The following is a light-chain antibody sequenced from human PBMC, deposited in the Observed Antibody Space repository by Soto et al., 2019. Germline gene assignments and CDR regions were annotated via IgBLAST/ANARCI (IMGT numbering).Light chain of an antibody. J-gene: IGLJ1*01. CDR2: DVG. CDR1: SSDVGAFNY. V-gene: IGLV2-14*03. CDR3: NSYTSNNTYV. Sequence: QSALTQPASVSGSPGQAITISCSGTSSDVGAFNYVSWYQQHPGNAPKLMIYDVGNRPSGVSNRFSGSKSGNTASLTISGRLAEDEADDYCNSYTSNNTYVFGTGTKVTVL.